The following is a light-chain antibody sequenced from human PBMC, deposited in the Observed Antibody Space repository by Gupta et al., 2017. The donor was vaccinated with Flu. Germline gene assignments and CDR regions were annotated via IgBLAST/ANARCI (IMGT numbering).Light chain of an antibody. Sequence: DIQMTQSPSSLSASVGDRVTITCRASQSISSYLNCYQQKPGKAPKLLIYAASSLQSGVPSRFSGSASGTDFTLTISMLHPEDFATYYCQQGDSTPYTFGQGTKLEIK. V-gene: IGKV1-39*01. CDR3: QQGDSTPYT. CDR2: AAS. J-gene: IGKJ2*01. CDR1: QSISSY.